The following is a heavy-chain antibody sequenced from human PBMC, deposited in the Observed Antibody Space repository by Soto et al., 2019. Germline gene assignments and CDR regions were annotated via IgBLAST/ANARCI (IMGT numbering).Heavy chain of an antibody. Sequence: KKQEYVSAISSYGGSTSYADTLKGRFTTSRDNSKNTLYLQMSSLRAEDTAVYYCVGGTNTAAAGIDLLALLAFVPW. D-gene: IGHD6-13*01. J-gene: IGHJ5*02. CDR3: VGGTNTAAAGIDLLALLAFVP. CDR2: ISSYGGST. V-gene: IGHV3-64D*06.